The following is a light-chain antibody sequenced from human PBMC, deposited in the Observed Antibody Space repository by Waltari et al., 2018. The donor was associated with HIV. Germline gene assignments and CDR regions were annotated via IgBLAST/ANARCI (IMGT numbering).Light chain of an antibody. CDR2: TAT. CDR3: QQYHNWPLS. J-gene: IGKJ4*01. Sequence: EILVTQSPDTVYVSPVDSVTLSCRASQNINHKVAWLRQRPRQAPRVLMYTATQRATGVSARFTGSGSGTEFTLTINSVQSEDFGLYFCQQYHNWPLSFGGGTRMEIK. V-gene: IGKV3D-15*01. CDR1: QNINHK.